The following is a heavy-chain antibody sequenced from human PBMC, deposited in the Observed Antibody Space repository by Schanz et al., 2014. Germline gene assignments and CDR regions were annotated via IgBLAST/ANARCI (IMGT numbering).Heavy chain of an antibody. Sequence: EVHLVESGGGLVKRGESLRLSCSASGFSFSSYSMNWVRQAPGKGLEWLSYIDGKSTTVYYADSVKGRFTVSRDNARNSLYLHMNTLGAEDTAVYYCARDGDRFYHNYYMDVWGKGTTVTVSS. CDR3: ARDGDRFYHNYYMDV. J-gene: IGHJ6*03. CDR1: GFSFSSYS. V-gene: IGHV3-48*01. CDR2: IDGKSTTV. D-gene: IGHD4-17*01.